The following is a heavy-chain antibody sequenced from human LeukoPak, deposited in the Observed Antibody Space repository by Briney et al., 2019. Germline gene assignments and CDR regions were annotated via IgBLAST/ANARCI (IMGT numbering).Heavy chain of an antibody. Sequence: GGSLRLSCAASGFTVSGSYMSWVRQAPGKGLEWVSVIYSGGSTYYADSVKGRFTISRDNSKNTLYLQMNSLRAEDTAVYYCAKAGGIVVPAAIPRGDAFDIWGQGTMVTVSS. D-gene: IGHD2-2*02. V-gene: IGHV3-53*01. CDR1: GFTVSGSY. CDR2: IYSGGST. CDR3: AKAGGIVVPAAIPRGDAFDI. J-gene: IGHJ3*02.